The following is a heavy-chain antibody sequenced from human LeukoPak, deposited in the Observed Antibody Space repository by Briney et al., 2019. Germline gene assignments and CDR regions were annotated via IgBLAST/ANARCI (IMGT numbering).Heavy chain of an antibody. D-gene: IGHD3-3*01. CDR2: FDPEDGET. V-gene: IGHV1-24*01. J-gene: IGHJ4*02. Sequence: ASVKVSCKVSGYTLTELSMHWVRQAPGKGLEWMGGFDPEDGETIYAQKFQGRVTMTRDTSISTAYMELSRLRSDDTAVYYCARGYFTYWGQGTLVTVSS. CDR3: ARGYFTY. CDR1: GYTLTELS.